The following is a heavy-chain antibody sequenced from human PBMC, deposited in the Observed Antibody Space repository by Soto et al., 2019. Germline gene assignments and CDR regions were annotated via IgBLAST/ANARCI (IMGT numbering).Heavy chain of an antibody. CDR1: GYTFPGYY. Sequence: ASVKVSCKDSGYTFPGYYMHWVRQAPGQGLEWMGWINSNSGGTNYAQKIQGRVTMTRDTSISTAYMELSRLRSDDTAVYYCAREKVVNTAMVSGMDVWGQGTTVTVSS. CDR3: AREKVVNTAMVSGMDV. J-gene: IGHJ6*02. V-gene: IGHV1-2*02. CDR2: INSNSGGT. D-gene: IGHD5-18*01.